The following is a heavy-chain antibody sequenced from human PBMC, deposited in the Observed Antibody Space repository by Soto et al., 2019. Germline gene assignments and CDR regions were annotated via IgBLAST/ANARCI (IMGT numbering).Heavy chain of an antibody. V-gene: IGHV3-30*09. D-gene: IGHD4-4*01. CDR3: ATSTSVTFDS. J-gene: IGHJ4*02. CDR1: GFTFQNHA. CDR2: IAYDGRTK. Sequence: QVQLMESGGGVVQPGKSLRLSCVASGFTFQNHARYWIRQAPGKGLEWVALIAYDGRTKYSDAGRGRFAVSRDNSKSTQYLQMNSLRPEDTAVYYCATSTSVTFDSWGQGALVIVSS.